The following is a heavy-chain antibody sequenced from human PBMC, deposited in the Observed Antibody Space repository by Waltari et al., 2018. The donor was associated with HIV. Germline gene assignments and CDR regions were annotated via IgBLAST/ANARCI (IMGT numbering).Heavy chain of an antibody. V-gene: IGHV3-9*01. Sequence: QLVESGGGLIQPGGSLRISCAASGFKFGDYSMHWVRQPPGKGWEWVAGISWDGEKTADAASALCVFVISRDSAQASLHLEMNSLRREDTALYFCAKDLIRNLYEYSGTYFDLWGRGTPVNVSS. CDR2: ISWDGEKT. CDR1: GFKFGDYS. D-gene: IGHD4-4*01. CDR3: AKDLIRNLYEYSGTYFDL. J-gene: IGHJ2*01.